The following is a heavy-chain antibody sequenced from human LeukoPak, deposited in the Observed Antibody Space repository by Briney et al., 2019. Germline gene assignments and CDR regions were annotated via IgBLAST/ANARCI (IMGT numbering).Heavy chain of an antibody. D-gene: IGHD3-16*01. CDR2: IDPSGGST. CDR3: ARDQGGSPWDY. Sequence: ASVKVSCKTSGYSFTSSYVQRARQAPGQGLEWMGIIDPSGGSTTYAQKFQGRVTVTRDTSTSTVYMELSSLRSEDTAVYYCARDQGGSPWDYWGQGTLVTVSS. CDR1: GYSFTSSY. V-gene: IGHV1-46*01. J-gene: IGHJ4*02.